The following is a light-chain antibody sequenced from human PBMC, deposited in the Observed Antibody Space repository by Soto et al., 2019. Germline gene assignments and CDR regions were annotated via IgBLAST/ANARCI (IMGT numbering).Light chain of an antibody. V-gene: IGKV1-27*01. CDR1: QGISNY. Sequence: DIQMTQSPSSLSASVGARVTITCRASQGISNYLAWYQQKPGKVPKLLIYAASTLQSGVPCRFSGSGSGTDFTLTISSLQPDDVATYYCQMYNSDPITFGQGTRLEIK. CDR2: AAS. CDR3: QMYNSDPIT. J-gene: IGKJ5*01.